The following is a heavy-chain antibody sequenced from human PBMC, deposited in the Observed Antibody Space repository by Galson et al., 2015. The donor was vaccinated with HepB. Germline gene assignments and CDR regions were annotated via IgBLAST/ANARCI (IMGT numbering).Heavy chain of an antibody. CDR1: GYTFSGYY. J-gene: IGHJ4*02. CDR2: INPNSGGT. D-gene: IGHD3-22*01. CDR3: ARDAERFTMIVVSTIDY. V-gene: IGHV1-2*02. Sequence: SVKVSCKASGYTFSGYYIHWVRQAPGKGLEWMGWINPNSGGTNYAQKFQGRVTMTRDTSISTAYMELRRLRYDDTAVYYCARDAERFTMIVVSTIDYWGQGTLVTVSS.